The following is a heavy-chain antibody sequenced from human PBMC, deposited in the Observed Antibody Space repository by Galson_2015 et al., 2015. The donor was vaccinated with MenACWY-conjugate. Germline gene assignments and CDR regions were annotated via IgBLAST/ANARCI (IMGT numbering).Heavy chain of an antibody. CDR2: IYPSGNT. J-gene: IGHJ3*02. V-gene: IGHV4-38-2*02. CDR1: DYSIRSDHY. Sequence: SETLSLTCIVSDYSIRSDHYWGWIRQPPGKGLEWIASIYPSGNTYYNSSLKSRVTISIDTSKSQFSLTLTSVTAADTALYYCARAGRGYCTNGVCFRGAFDIWGQGTMVTVSS. D-gene: IGHD2-8*01. CDR3: ARAGRGYCTNGVCFRGAFDI.